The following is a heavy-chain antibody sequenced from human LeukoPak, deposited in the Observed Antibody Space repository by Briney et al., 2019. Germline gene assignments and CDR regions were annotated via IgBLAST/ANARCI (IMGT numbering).Heavy chain of an antibody. V-gene: IGHV3-74*01. CDR3: ARDGILGSHDC. Sequence: GGSLRLSCAASGFSFRSYWMHWVRQTPGKGLVWVSHINNDGSDTSYADSVKGRFTITRDNAKNTLFLQMNSLRAEDTAVYYCARDGILGSHDCWGQGTLVTVSS. CDR2: INNDGSDT. D-gene: IGHD2-15*01. CDR1: GFSFRSYW. J-gene: IGHJ4*02.